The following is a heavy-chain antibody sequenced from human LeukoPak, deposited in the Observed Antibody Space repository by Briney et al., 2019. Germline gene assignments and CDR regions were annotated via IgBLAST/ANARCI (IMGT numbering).Heavy chain of an antibody. J-gene: IGHJ4*02. CDR3: ARANVGSYSGFDY. Sequence: SGGSLRLSCAASVFTVSSNYMSWVRQAPGKGLEWVSALYSGGRTYYADSVKGRFTISRDNDKNTLYLQMNSLRVEDTAVYYCARANVGSYSGFDYWGQGTLVTVSS. V-gene: IGHV3-53*01. D-gene: IGHD4-23*01. CDR2: LYSGGRT. CDR1: VFTVSSNY.